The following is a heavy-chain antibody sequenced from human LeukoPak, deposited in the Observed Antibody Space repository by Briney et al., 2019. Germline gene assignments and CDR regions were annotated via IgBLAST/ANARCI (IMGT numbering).Heavy chain of an antibody. D-gene: IGHD5-12*01. CDR3: ARGYLTEGGATARRVHYMDV. J-gene: IGHJ6*03. CDR1: GGSISSDY. Sequence: PSETLSLTCTVSGGSISSDYWSWIRQPPGTGLEWIGYIYYSGSTNYNPSLKSRVTISVDTSKNQFSLKLSSVTAADTAVYYCARGYLTEGGATARRVHYMDVWGKGTTVTVSS. V-gene: IGHV4-59*01. CDR2: IYYSGST.